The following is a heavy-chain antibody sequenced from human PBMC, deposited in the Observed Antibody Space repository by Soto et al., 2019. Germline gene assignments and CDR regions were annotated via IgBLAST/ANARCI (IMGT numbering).Heavy chain of an antibody. CDR3: AIPPRAAAGTYFDY. CDR1: GFTFSSYG. V-gene: IGHV3-30*03. J-gene: IGHJ4*02. D-gene: IGHD6-13*01. CDR2: ISYDGSNK. Sequence: GGSLRLSCAASGFTFSSYGMHWVRQAPGKGLEWVAVISYDGSNKYYADSVKGRFTISRDNSKNTLYLQMNSLRAEDTAVYYCAIPPRAAAGTYFDYWGQGTLVTVSS.